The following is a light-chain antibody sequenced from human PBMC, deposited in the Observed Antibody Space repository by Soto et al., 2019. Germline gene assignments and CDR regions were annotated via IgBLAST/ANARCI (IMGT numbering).Light chain of an antibody. CDR2: DTT. Sequence: QAVVTQEPSLTVSPGGTVTLTCGSNTGAVTTDHYPYWFQQKPGQAPRTLIWDTTNIHPWTPARFSGSLLGGQAALTLSGAQPEDEAEYSCLLSYTCTWVFGGGTKLTVL. CDR1: TGAVTTDHY. V-gene: IGLV7-46*01. CDR3: LLSYTCTWV. J-gene: IGLJ3*02.